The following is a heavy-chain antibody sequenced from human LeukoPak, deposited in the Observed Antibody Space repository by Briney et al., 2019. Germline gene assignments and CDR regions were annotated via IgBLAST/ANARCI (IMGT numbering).Heavy chain of an antibody. Sequence: PGGSLRLSCAASGFTFSTYAMSWVRQAPGKGLEWVSTISGNGGSTYYADSVKGRFTISRDNSKNTLYLQMNSLRVEDTAVYYCAKPPPDSSSWLFDYWGQGTLVTVPS. V-gene: IGHV3-23*01. D-gene: IGHD6-13*01. CDR1: GFTFSTYA. J-gene: IGHJ4*02. CDR3: AKPPPDSSSWLFDY. CDR2: ISGNGGST.